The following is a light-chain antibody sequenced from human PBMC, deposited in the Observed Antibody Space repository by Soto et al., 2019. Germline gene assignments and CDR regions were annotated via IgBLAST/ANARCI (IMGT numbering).Light chain of an antibody. CDR3: QQYGTSSL. CDR2: GAS. Sequence: EIQLTQSPGTLSLSPGERATLSCRASQGLSSRNLAWYQQKPGQAPRLLIYGASSRATGIPDRFSGSGSGTDFTLTISRLEPEDFAVYYCQQYGTSSLFGQGTRLEIK. J-gene: IGKJ5*01. V-gene: IGKV3-20*01. CDR1: QGLSSRN.